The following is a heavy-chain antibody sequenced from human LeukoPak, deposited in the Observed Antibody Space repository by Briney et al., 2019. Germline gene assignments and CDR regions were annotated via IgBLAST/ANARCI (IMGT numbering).Heavy chain of an antibody. CDR2: IYTSGST. Sequence: SETLSLTCSVSGSSISSYYWSWIRQPAGKGLEWIGRIYTSGSTNYNPSLKSRVTMSADTSKNQFSLKLSSVTAADTAVYYCARDSGYYYDSWWLDPWGQGTLVTVSS. CDR3: ARDSGYYYDSWWLDP. D-gene: IGHD3-22*01. J-gene: IGHJ5*02. CDR1: GSSISSYY. V-gene: IGHV4-4*07.